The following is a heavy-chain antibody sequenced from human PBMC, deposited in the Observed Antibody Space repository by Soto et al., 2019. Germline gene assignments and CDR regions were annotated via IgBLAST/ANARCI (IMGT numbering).Heavy chain of an antibody. CDR2: IIPILGIA. J-gene: IGHJ6*02. Sequence: QVQLVQSGAEVKKPGSSVKVSCKASGGTFSSYTISWVRQAPGQGLEWMGRIIPILGIANYAQKFQGRVTITANKSTSTAYMELSSLRSEDTAVYYCARFADYYGMDVWGQGTTVTVSS. CDR1: GGTFSSYT. V-gene: IGHV1-69*02. CDR3: ARFADYYGMDV.